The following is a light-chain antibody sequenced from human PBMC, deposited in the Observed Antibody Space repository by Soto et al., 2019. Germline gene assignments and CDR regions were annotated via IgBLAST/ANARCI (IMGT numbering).Light chain of an antibody. V-gene: IGKV1-39*01. CDR3: QQSHSTSWT. CDR1: QSISSY. J-gene: IGKJ1*01. Sequence: DIQMTQSPSSLSASVGDRVTITCRASQSISSYLNWYQQKPGKAPKLLIYAASSLQSGVPSRFSGSGSGSDFTLTINSLQPEDFATYYCQQSHSTSWTFGQGTKVEIK. CDR2: AAS.